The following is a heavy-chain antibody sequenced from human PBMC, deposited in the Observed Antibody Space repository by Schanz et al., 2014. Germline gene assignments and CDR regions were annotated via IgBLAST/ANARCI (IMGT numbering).Heavy chain of an antibody. CDR3: ARGRGFYDY. CDR2: IIPILGIA. D-gene: IGHD3-10*01. CDR1: GYTLSAYS. Sequence: QVQLVQSGTQVKKPGASVKVSCKASGYTLSAYSLHWVRQAPGQGLEWMGRIIPILGIATYAQRFQGRVSITADTSTNTAYMELSSLTSEDTAVHYCARGRGFYDYWGQGTLVIVSS. J-gene: IGHJ4*02. V-gene: IGHV1-69*09.